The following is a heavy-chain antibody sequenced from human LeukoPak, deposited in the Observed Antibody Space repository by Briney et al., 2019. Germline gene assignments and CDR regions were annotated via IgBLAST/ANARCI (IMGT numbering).Heavy chain of an antibody. Sequence: PSESLSLTCTVSDRSVSRYYWNWIRQPAGKGLEWIGRIYTSGSTNYNPSLKSRVSMSVDTSKNPFSLKLSSVTAADTAVYYCASSGSSWYENWLDPWGPGTLVTVSS. V-gene: IGHV4-4*07. D-gene: IGHD6-13*01. CDR2: IYTSGST. CDR3: ASSGSSWYENWLDP. CDR1: DRSVSRYY. J-gene: IGHJ5*02.